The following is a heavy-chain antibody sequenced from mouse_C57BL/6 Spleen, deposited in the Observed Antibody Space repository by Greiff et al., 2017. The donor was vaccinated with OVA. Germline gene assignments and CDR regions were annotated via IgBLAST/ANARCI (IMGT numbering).Heavy chain of an antibody. CDR1: GYAFSSSW. V-gene: IGHV1-82*01. Sequence: QVQLQQSGPELVKPGASVKISCKASGYAFSSSWMNWVKQRPGKGLEWIGRIYPGDGDTNYNGKFKGKATLTADKSSSTAYMQLSSLTSEDYAVYFCARPHYYGSSLYAMDYWGQGTSVTVSS. CDR3: ARPHYYGSSLYAMDY. D-gene: IGHD1-1*01. CDR2: IYPGDGDT. J-gene: IGHJ4*01.